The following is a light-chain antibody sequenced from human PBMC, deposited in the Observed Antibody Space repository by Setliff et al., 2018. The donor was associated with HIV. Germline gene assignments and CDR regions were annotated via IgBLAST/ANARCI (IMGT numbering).Light chain of an antibody. CDR3: AAWDNSLRICV. CDR1: SSNIETNY. Sequence: QSALSQPPSASGTPGQRVTISCSGSSSNIETNYVYWYQQLPRTAPILLIYRNDQRRSGVPDRFSGSKSATSASLAISGLRSEEEADYYCAAWDNSLRICVFGGGTKVTVL. V-gene: IGLV1-47*01. CDR2: RND. J-gene: IGLJ3*02.